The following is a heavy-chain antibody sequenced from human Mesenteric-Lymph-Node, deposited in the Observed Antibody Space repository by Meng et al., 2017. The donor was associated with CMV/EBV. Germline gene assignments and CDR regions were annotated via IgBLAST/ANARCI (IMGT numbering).Heavy chain of an antibody. CDR2: INPYTGGT. CDR3: ARDNCSRTSCYFDS. J-gene: IGHJ4*02. Sequence: ASVKVSCKTSRYIFTDYYMHWVRQAPGQGLEWMGWINPYTGGTNHAQKFQGRVTMTRDTSISTAYMELSSLRSDDTAMYYCARDNCSRTSCYFDSWGQGTLGTVSS. CDR1: RYIFTDYY. V-gene: IGHV1-2*02. D-gene: IGHD2-2*01.